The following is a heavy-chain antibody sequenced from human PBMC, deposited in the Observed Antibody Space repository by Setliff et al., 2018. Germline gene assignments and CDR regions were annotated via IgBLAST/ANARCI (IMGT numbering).Heavy chain of an antibody. Sequence: PGGSLRLSCAASGVTFTKAWMSLVRQAPGRGLEWVARSRDKASSYTTEYAASVKGRFTIARDNSKNSVYLQMNSLKTEYAAVYYCVRTVVPGYYFDSWGQGTLVTVSS. J-gene: IGHJ4*02. CDR3: VRTVVPGYYFDS. CDR1: GVTFTKAW. V-gene: IGHV3-72*01. D-gene: IGHD3-10*01. CDR2: SRDKASSYTT.